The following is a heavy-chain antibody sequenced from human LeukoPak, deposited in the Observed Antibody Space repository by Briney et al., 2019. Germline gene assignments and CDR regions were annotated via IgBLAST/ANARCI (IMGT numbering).Heavy chain of an antibody. D-gene: IGHD2-2*01. J-gene: IGHJ2*01. CDR1: GFTFRNYG. Sequence: GGSLRLSCSASGFTFRNYGMHWVRQAPGKGLEWVAFLRYDGSNKYYADSVKGRFTISRDNSKNTLYLQMNSLRAEDTAVYYCAKAPLPAADYWYFDLWGRGTLVTVSS. V-gene: IGHV3-30*02. CDR3: AKAPLPAADYWYFDL. CDR2: LRYDGSNK.